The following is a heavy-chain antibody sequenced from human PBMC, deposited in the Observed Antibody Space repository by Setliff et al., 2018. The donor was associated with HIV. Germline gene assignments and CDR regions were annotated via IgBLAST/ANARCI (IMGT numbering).Heavy chain of an antibody. Sequence: GGSLRLSCAASGFTFSIYWMSWVRQGPGKGLEWVANIKQDGSDKYYVDSVKGRFTISRDNAKNSLYLQMNNLRDEDTAVYFCARGDVVQFRGALDPWGQGALVTVSS. D-gene: IGHD3-10*01. J-gene: IGHJ5*02. CDR2: IKQDGSDK. V-gene: IGHV3-7*01. CDR3: ARGDVVQFRGALDP. CDR1: GFTFSIYW.